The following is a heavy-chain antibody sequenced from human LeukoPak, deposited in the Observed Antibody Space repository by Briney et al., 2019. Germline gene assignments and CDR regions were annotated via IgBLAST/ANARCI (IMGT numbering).Heavy chain of an antibody. Sequence: ASVKVSCKASGYTFTSYGISWVRQAPGQGLEWMGWISAYNGNTNYAQKLQGRVTMTTDTSTSTAYMELRSLRSDDTAVCYCARVSPYYDFWSGYYTDYWGQGTLVTVSS. D-gene: IGHD3-3*01. CDR2: ISAYNGNT. J-gene: IGHJ4*02. CDR1: GYTFTSYG. V-gene: IGHV1-18*01. CDR3: ARVSPYYDFWSGYYTDY.